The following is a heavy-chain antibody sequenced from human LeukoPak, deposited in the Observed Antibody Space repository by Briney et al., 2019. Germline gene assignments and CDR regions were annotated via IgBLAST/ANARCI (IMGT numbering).Heavy chain of an antibody. CDR3: ARDKVVTKAFDY. CDR1: GGSFSGYY. V-gene: IGHV4-34*01. J-gene: IGHJ4*02. D-gene: IGHD2-15*01. Sequence: PSETLSLTCAVYGGSFSGYYWSWIRQPPGKGLEWIGEINHSGSTNHNPSLKSRVTISVDTSKNQFSLKLSSVTAADTAVYYCARDKVVTKAFDYWGQGTLVTVSS. CDR2: INHSGST.